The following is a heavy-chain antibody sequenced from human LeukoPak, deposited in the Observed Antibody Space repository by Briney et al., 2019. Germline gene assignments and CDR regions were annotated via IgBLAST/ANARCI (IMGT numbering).Heavy chain of an antibody. CDR2: INPNSGGT. J-gene: IGHJ4*02. CDR1: GYTFTGYY. D-gene: IGHD2-2*01. CDR3: ARPSLSSTSPLDY. V-gene: IGHV1-2*02. Sequence: ASVKVSCKASGYTFTGYYMHWVRQAPGQGLEWMGWINPNSGGTNYAQKFQGRVTMTRDTSISTAYLQWSSLKASDTAMYYCARPSLSSTSPLDYWGQGTLVTVSS.